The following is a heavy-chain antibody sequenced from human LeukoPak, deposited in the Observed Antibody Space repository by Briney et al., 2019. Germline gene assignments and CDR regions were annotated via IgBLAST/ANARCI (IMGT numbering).Heavy chain of an antibody. D-gene: IGHD2-2*01. CDR1: GSISCDY. V-gene: IGHV4-4*09. CDR2: IYTSGST. Sequence: SETLSLTCTVSGSISCDYWSWIRQAPGKGMGWIGYIYTSGSTNYNPSLESRVTISVDTSKNQFSLDLSSVTAADTAVYYCARQKCTSTSCLTKNAFDIWGQGTMVTVSS. J-gene: IGHJ3*02. CDR3: ARQKCTSTSCLTKNAFDI.